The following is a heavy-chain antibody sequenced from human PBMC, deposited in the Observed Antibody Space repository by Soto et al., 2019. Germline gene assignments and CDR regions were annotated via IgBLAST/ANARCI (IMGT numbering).Heavy chain of an antibody. D-gene: IGHD6-13*01. CDR2: IKSKTDGGTT. J-gene: IGHJ3*02. Sequence: GGSLRLSCAASGFTFSNAWMSWVRQAPGKGLEWVGRIKSKTDGGTTDYAAPVKGRFTISRDDSKNTLHLQMNSLKTEDAAVYYCTADAPWYSSSWYWDAFDIWGQGTMVTVSS. V-gene: IGHV3-15*01. CDR1: GFTFSNAW. CDR3: TADAPWYSSSWYWDAFDI.